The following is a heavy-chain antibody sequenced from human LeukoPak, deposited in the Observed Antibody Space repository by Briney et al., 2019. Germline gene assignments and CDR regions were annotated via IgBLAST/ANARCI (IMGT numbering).Heavy chain of an antibody. J-gene: IGHJ4*02. CDR1: GGTFSSYA. Sequence: SVKVSCKASGGTFSSYAISWVRQAPGQGLEWMEGIIPIFGTANYAQKFQGRVTLTADESTSTAYMELSSLRSEDTAVYYCARGRQWFGELYFDYWGQGTLVTVSS. CDR3: ARGRQWFGELYFDY. V-gene: IGHV1-69*13. D-gene: IGHD3-10*01. CDR2: IIPIFGTA.